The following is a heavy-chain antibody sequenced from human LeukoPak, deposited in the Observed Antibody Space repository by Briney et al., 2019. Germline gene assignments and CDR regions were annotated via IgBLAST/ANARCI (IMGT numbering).Heavy chain of an antibody. J-gene: IGHJ4*02. CDR1: GFTFNNYA. Sequence: GGSLRLSCAASGFTFNNYAMHWVRQAPGKGLEWVAFISFDGSNKFYADSVKGRFTISRDDSKDTLYVEMRSLRAEDTAVYYCARDLGPTYCILDYWGQGILVTVSS. D-gene: IGHD3-16*01. CDR2: ISFDGSNK. CDR3: ARDLGPTYCILDY. V-gene: IGHV3-30-3*01.